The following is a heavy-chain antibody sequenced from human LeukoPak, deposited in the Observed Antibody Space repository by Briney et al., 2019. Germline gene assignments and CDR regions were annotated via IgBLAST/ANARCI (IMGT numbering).Heavy chain of an antibody. CDR1: GGSISSGDYY. CDR3: ASEGYCSSTSCPLDY. Sequence: PSQTLSLTCTVSGGSISSGDYYWSWIRQPPGKGLKWIGYIYYSGSTYYNPSLKSRVTISVDTSKNQFSLKLSSVTAADTAVYYCASEGYCSSTSCPLDYWGQGTLVTVSS. V-gene: IGHV4-30-4*01. D-gene: IGHD2-2*01. J-gene: IGHJ4*02. CDR2: IYYSGST.